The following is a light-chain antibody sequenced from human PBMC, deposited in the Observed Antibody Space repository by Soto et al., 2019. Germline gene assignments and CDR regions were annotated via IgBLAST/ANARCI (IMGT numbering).Light chain of an antibody. J-gene: IGKJ2*01. CDR2: GAS. CDR3: QQYDSWPPKYT. V-gene: IGKV3-15*01. Sequence: EIVMTQSPATLSVSPGDRATVSCRASQSVNSNLAWYQQKPGQAPRLLIYGASTRATGIPARFTGSGSGTEFTLTISSLQSEDSAVYYCQQYDSWPPKYTFGQGTKLEIK. CDR1: QSVNSN.